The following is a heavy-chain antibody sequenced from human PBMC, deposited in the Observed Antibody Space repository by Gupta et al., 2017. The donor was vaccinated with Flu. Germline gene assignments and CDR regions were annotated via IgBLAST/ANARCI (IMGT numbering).Heavy chain of an antibody. CDR1: GYPSKDYD. V-gene: IGHV1-2*02. Sequence: QVQLGQSGAAGKKPGASVTLSCKGSGYPSKDYDIHWVRQSPGQGLEWLGCINIRSGGAEYSPKFQGRVTMTRNTAVSTAYMEVTGLRSDDTAIYSCARVLDTTMVIRGAAMDVWGQGTTVTVSS. D-gene: IGHD5-18*01. J-gene: IGHJ6*02. CDR3: ARVLDTTMVIRGAAMDV. CDR2: INIRSGGA.